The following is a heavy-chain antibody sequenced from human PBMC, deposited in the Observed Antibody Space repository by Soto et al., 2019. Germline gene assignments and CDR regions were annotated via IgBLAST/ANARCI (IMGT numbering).Heavy chain of an antibody. J-gene: IGHJ3*02. CDR3: ARTYGFDAFDI. D-gene: IGHD4-17*01. V-gene: IGHV4-59*01. CDR2: IYYSGST. Sequence: PSETLSLTCTVSGGSISSYYLSWIRQPPGKGLEWIGYIYYSGSTNYNPSLKSRVTISVDTSKNQFSLKLSSVTAAGTAVYYCARTYGFDAFDIWGQGTMVTVSS. CDR1: GGSISSYY.